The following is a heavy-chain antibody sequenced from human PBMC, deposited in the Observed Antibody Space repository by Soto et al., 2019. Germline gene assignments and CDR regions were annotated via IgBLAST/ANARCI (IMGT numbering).Heavy chain of an antibody. CDR2: IYYSGST. CDR3: ARESYDDGGYYSRWFDP. Sequence: SETLSLTCTVSGGSVRSDYYYWSWIRQPPGKGLEWIGYIYYSGSTNYNPSLQSRVTISLDTPKNQFSLKLNSVTAADTAVYYCARESYDDGGYYSRWFDPWGRGAQATVSS. V-gene: IGHV4-61*01. J-gene: IGHJ5*02. D-gene: IGHD3-22*01. CDR1: GGSVRSDYYY.